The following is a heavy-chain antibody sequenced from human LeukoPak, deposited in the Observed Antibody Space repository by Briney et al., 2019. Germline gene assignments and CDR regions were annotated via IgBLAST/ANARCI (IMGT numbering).Heavy chain of an antibody. D-gene: IGHD2-21*01. J-gene: IGHJ6*02. CDR3: ASCFGYYYYGMDV. Sequence: GGSLRLSCAASGFTFSSYWMSWVRQAPGKGLEWVANIKQDGSEKYYVDSVKGRFTTSRDNAKSSLYLQMNSLRAEDTAVYYCASCFGYYYYGMDVWGQGTTVTVSS. CDR1: GFTFSSYW. V-gene: IGHV3-7*01. CDR2: IKQDGSEK.